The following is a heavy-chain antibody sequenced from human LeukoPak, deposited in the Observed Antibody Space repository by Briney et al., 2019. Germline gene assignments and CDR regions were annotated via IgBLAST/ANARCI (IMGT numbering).Heavy chain of an antibody. CDR2: INPSGGST. CDR3: ARDAPFKYCSSTSCSGFDY. J-gene: IGHJ4*02. Sequence: ASVKVSCKASGYTFTGYYMHWVRQAPGQGLEWMGIINPSGGSTSYAQKFQGRVTMTRDTSTSTVYMELSSLRSEDTAVYYCARDAPFKYCSSTSCSGFDYWGQGTLVTVSS. V-gene: IGHV1-46*03. CDR1: GYTFTGYY. D-gene: IGHD2-2*01.